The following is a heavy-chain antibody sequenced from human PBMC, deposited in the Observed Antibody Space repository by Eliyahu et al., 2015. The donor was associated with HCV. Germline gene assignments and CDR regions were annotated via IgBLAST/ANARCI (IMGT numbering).Heavy chain of an antibody. J-gene: IGHJ5*02. V-gene: IGHV1-8*02. Sequence: QVQLVQSGAEMKKPGASVKVSCKASGYTFTSYDINWVRQATGQGLEWLGWMNPNSGNTGYAPKFQARLTMTRDTSTSTFYMELSSLRSEDTAVYYCARGPFRHFSSGYYYTANWFDPWGQGTLVTVSS. CDR2: MNPNSGNT. D-gene: IGHD3-22*01. CDR1: GYTFTSYD. CDR3: ARGPFRHFSSGYYYTANWFDP.